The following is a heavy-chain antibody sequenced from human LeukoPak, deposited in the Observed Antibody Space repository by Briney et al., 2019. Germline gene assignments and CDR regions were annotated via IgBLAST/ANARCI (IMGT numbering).Heavy chain of an antibody. V-gene: IGHV3-23*01. CDR2: ISGSGGST. Sequence: GGSLRLSCAASGFTFSSYAMSWVRQAPGKGLEWVSAISGSGGSTYYADSVKGRFTISRDNSRNTLYLQMNSLRAEDTAVYYCAKDLSPGGPVYYFDYWGQGTLVTVSS. D-gene: IGHD1-14*01. J-gene: IGHJ4*02. CDR3: AKDLSPGGPVYYFDY. CDR1: GFTFSSYA.